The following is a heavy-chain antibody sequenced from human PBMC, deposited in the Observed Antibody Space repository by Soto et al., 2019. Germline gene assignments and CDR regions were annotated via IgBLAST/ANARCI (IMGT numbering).Heavy chain of an antibody. J-gene: IGHJ4*02. CDR1: GFTFSSYA. D-gene: IGHD6-19*01. CDR2: IPYDGSNK. CDR3: AREDIAVAADY. V-gene: IGHV3-30-3*01. Sequence: QVQLVESGGGVVQPGRSLRLSCAASGFTFSSYAMHWVRQAPGKGLEWVAVIPYDGSNKYYADSVKGRFTISRDNSKNTLYLQMNSLRAEDTAVYYCAREDIAVAADYWGQGTLVTVSS.